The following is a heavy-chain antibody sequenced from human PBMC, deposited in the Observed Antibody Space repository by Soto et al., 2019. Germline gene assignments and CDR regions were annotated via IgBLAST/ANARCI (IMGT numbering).Heavy chain of an antibody. D-gene: IGHD3-3*01. J-gene: IGHJ4*02. CDR2: INHSGST. V-gene: IGHV4-34*01. Sequence: SETLSLSCAVYGGSFSGYYWCWIRQPPGKGLEWIGEINHSGSTNYNPSLKSRVTISVDTSKNQFSLKLSSVTAADTAVYYCARGISSRSLYYDFWSGYYDYWGQGTLVTVSS. CDR1: GGSFSGYY. CDR3: ARGISSRSLYYDFWSGYYDY.